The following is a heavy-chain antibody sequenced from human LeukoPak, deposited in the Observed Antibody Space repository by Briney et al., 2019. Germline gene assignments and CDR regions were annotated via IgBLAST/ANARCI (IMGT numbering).Heavy chain of an antibody. D-gene: IGHD5-18*01. CDR3: AREGYSYGYNWFDP. V-gene: IGHV3-74*01. Sequence: GGSLRLSCAASGNYWMHWVRQAPGKGLVWVSHINSDGSWTSYADSVKGRFTISRDNSKNTLYLQMNSLRAEDTAVYYCAREGYSYGYNWFDPWGQGTLVTVSS. CDR1: GNYW. J-gene: IGHJ5*02. CDR2: INSDGSWT.